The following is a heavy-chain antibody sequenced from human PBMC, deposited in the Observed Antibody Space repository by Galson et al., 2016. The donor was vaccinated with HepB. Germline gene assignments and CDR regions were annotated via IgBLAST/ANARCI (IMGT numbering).Heavy chain of an antibody. CDR1: GGTFSIYA. V-gene: IGHV1-69*06. Sequence: SVKVSCKASGGTFSIYAISWVRQAPGQGLEGMGGIIPIFGTANYAQKFQGRVTITADKSTSTAYMELTSLRSEDTAVYYCARGYTSGWYWFDPWGQGTLVTVSS. CDR2: IIPIFGTA. D-gene: IGHD6-19*01. J-gene: IGHJ5*02. CDR3: ARGYTSGWYWFDP.